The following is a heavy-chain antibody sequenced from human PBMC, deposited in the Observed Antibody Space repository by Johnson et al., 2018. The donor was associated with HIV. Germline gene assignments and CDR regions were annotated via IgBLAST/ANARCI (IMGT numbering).Heavy chain of an antibody. CDR3: AREATYYDYVWGSYAFDI. Sequence: QVQLVESGGGVVQPGRSLRLSCAASGFTFSSFAIHWVRQAPGKGLEWVAVISYDGSDKYYADSVKGRFTISRDNSKNTLYLEMNSLRAEDTAVYYCAREATYYDYVWGSYAFDIWGQGTMVTVSS. D-gene: IGHD3-16*01. CDR2: ISYDGSDK. V-gene: IGHV3-30-3*01. J-gene: IGHJ3*02. CDR1: GFTFSSFA.